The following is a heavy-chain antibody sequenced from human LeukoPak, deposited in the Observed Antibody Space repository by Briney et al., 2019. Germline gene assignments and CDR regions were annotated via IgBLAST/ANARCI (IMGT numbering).Heavy chain of an antibody. D-gene: IGHD6-19*01. V-gene: IGHV3-7*01. CDR2: IKQDGSEK. J-gene: IGHJ4*02. Sequence: PGGSLRLSCAASGFTSGTYWMSWVRQAPGKGLEWVANIKQDGSEKYYVDSVRGRFTISRDNAKNSLYLQMKSLRAEDTAVYYCARDRGSSGWYEFDYWGQGTLVTVSS. CDR1: GFTSGTYW. CDR3: ARDRGSSGWYEFDY.